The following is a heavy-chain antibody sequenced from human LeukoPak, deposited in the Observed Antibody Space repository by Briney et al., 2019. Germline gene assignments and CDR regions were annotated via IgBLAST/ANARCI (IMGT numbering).Heavy chain of an antibody. CDR3: ARSMNLVGTTPEAY. Sequence: ASVKVSCKACGYTFAVYYIHWVRQAPGQGPDWMGWINPNTGSTEYAQNFRGRVTMTRDTSISTTYMELSSRRPDDTAMYYCARSMNLVGTTPEAYWGQGTLVTISS. CDR1: GYTFAVYY. J-gene: IGHJ4*02. V-gene: IGHV1-2*02. CDR2: INPNTGST. D-gene: IGHD1-26*01.